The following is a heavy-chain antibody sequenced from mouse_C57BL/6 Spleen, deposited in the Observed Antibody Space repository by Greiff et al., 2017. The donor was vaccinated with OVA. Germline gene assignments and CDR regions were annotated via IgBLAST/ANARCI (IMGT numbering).Heavy chain of an antibody. V-gene: IGHV1-64*01. CDR3: ARGTTVVATDYAMDY. CDR2: IHPNSGST. Sequence: QVQLQQPGAELVKPGASVKLSCKASGYTFTSYWMHWVKQRPGQGLEWIGMIHPNSGSTNYNEKFKSKATLTVDKSSSTAYMQLSSLTSEDSAVYYGARGTTVVATDYAMDYWGQGTSVTVSS. CDR1: GYTFTSYW. J-gene: IGHJ4*01. D-gene: IGHD1-1*01.